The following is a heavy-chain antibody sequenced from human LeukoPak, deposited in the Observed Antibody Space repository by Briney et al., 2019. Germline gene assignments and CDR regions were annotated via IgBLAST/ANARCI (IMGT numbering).Heavy chain of an antibody. CDR3: ARAVMYYYDSSGYSEGWFDP. CDR1: GGSISSSSYY. Sequence: SETLSLTCTVSGGSISSSSYYWSWIRQPPGKGLEWIGYIYYSGSTNYNPSLKSRVTISVDTSKNQFSLKLSSVTAADTAVYYCARAVMYYYDSSGYSEGWFDPWGQGTLVTVSS. CDR2: IYYSGST. V-gene: IGHV4-61*01. J-gene: IGHJ5*02. D-gene: IGHD3-22*01.